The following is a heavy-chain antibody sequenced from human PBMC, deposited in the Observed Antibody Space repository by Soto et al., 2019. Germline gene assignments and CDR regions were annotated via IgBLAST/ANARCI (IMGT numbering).Heavy chain of an antibody. CDR1: GGSISSGGYY. V-gene: IGHV4-31*03. CDR2: IYYSGST. D-gene: IGHD5-12*01. J-gene: IGHJ5*02. CDR3: AREEGGGYDHRWFDP. Sequence: QVQLQESGPGLVKTSQTLSLTCTVSGGSISSGGYYWSWIRQHPGKGLEWIGYIYYSGSTYYNPSLKSRVTISVDTSKNQFSLKLSSVTAADTAVYYCAREEGGGYDHRWFDPWGQGTLVTVSS.